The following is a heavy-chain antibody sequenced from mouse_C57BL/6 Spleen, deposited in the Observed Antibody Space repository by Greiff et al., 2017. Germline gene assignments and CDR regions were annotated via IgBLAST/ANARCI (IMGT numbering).Heavy chain of an antibody. V-gene: IGHV2-5*01. CDR1: GFSLTSYG. J-gene: IGHJ1*03. Sequence: VKLMESGPGLVQPSQSLSITCTVSGFSLTSYGVHWVRQSPGKGLEWLGVIWRGGSTDYNAAFMSRLSITKDNSKSQVFFKMNSLQADDTAIYYCAKTYYYGSSPQGYFDVWGTGTTVTVSS. D-gene: IGHD1-1*01. CDR2: IWRGGST. CDR3: AKTYYYGSSPQGYFDV.